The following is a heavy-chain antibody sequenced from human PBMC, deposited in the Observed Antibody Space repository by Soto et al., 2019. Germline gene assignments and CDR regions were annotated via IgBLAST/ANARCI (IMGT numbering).Heavy chain of an antibody. CDR2: IYPGDSET. V-gene: IGHV5-51*01. J-gene: IGHJ4*02. Sequence: GESLKISCQGSGYNFATSWIGWVRQMPGKGLEWTGIIYPGDSETRYSPSFQGHVSFSVDKSIFTAYLQWTGLRASDSAMYYCARRSRLTGTDNFDLWGQGTQVTVSS. CDR1: GYNFATSW. D-gene: IGHD7-27*01. CDR3: ARRSRLTGTDNFDL.